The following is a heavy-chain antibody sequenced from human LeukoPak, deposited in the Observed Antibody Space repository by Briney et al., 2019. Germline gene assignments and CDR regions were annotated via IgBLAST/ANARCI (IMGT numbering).Heavy chain of an antibody. V-gene: IGHV3-30*04. CDR3: ATSSSWYGGFDY. D-gene: IGHD6-13*01. J-gene: IGHJ4*02. CDR1: GFTFSSYA. Sequence: GGSLRLSCAASGFTFSSYAMHWVRQAPGKGLEWVAVISYDGINKSYADSVKGRLTISRDNSKNPLYLQMNSLRAEDTAVYYCATSSSWYGGFDYWGQGTLVTVSS. CDR2: ISYDGINK.